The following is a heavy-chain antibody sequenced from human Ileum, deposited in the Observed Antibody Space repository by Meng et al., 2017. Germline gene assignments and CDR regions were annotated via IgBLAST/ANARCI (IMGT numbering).Heavy chain of an antibody. CDR2: IFARDSQT. CDR3: ATTRHGSYRWDY. Sequence: GESLKISCKGSGYTFTDYWIAWVRQMPGRGLECMGIIFARDSQTKYTPSIQGQVTMSVDRSISTAYLQWSSLQASDTAIYYCATTRHGSYRWDYWGQGTLVTVSS. D-gene: IGHD2-8*02. V-gene: IGHV5-51*01. J-gene: IGHJ4*02. CDR1: GYTFTDYW.